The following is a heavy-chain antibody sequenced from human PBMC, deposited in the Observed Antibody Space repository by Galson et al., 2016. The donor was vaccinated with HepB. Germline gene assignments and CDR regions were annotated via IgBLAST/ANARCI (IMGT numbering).Heavy chain of an antibody. CDR2: ISSYDGNT. D-gene: IGHD3-3*01. V-gene: IGHV1-18*01. CDR1: GYTFTNYG. J-gene: IGHJ5*02. CDR3: ARDLYDQGGLFDL. Sequence: SVKVSCKASGYTFTNYGISWVRQAPGQGLEWLGWISSYDGNTNYAHKVQGRVTMTTDTSTTTAYLELRSLTSDDTAVDSCARDLYDQGGLFDLWGQGTLVTVSA.